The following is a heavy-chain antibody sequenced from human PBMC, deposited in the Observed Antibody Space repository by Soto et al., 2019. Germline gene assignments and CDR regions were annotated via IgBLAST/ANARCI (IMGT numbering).Heavy chain of an antibody. CDR3: AKGPTARLDY. D-gene: IGHD6-6*01. Sequence: PGGSLRLSCEAPEFTFSSYAMNWVRQAPGKGLEWVSGISGSGGSTHYADSVKGRFTISRDNSKNTLYLQMNSLRAEDTAVYYCAKGPTARLDYWGQGTLVTVSS. J-gene: IGHJ4*02. V-gene: IGHV3-23*01. CDR2: ISGSGGST. CDR1: EFTFSSYA.